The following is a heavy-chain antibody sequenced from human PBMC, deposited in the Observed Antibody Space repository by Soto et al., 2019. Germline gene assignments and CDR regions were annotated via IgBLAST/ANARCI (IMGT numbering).Heavy chain of an antibody. D-gene: IGHD3-10*01. CDR3: GTDLSAGGLDV. Sequence: EVQLVESGGGLIKPGGSLRLSCAASGFSFGGHVMHWVRQRPGKGLEWVSGIFPDSNTIDYADSVKGRFAVSRDNARNTVYLQMNSLTVDDTAFYYCGTDLSAGGLDVWGKGTSVTVS. V-gene: IGHV3-9*01. CDR1: GFSFGGHV. CDR2: IFPDSNTI. J-gene: IGHJ6*03.